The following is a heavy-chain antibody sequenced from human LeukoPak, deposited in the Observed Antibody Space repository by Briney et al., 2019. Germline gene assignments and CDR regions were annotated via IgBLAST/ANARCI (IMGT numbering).Heavy chain of an antibody. J-gene: IGHJ4*02. Sequence: SETLSLTCTVSGGSVSSGNYYWSWIRQPPGKGLEWIGFMSNSGHTDSTPSLKSRVTISVDTSKNQFFLKLNSVTAADTAVYYCARVSAAGTGPDYWGQGTLVTVSS. CDR2: MSNSGHT. CDR1: GGSVSSGNYY. D-gene: IGHD6-13*01. CDR3: ARVSAAGTGPDY. V-gene: IGHV4-61*01.